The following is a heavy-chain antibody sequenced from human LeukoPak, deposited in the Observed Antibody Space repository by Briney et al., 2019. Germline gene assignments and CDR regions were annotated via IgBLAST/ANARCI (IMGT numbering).Heavy chain of an antibody. V-gene: IGHV4-59*01. CDR1: GGSISGYY. Sequence: SETLSLTCIVSGGSISGYYWSWIRQPPGKGLEWIGYIYYSGSTDYNTSLKSRVTISVDTSKNQFSLKLNSVTAADTAVYYCARVGDRSGYSAVDYWGQATLVTVSS. CDR2: IYYSGST. J-gene: IGHJ4*02. D-gene: IGHD3-22*01. CDR3: ARVGDRSGYSAVDY.